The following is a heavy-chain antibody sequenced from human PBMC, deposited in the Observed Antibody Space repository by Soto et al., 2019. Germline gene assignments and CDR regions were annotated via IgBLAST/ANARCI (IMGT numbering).Heavy chain of an antibody. V-gene: IGHV3-30*18. CDR1: GFTFSNYG. J-gene: IGHJ4*02. CDR3: AKTVTTLGDFEY. D-gene: IGHD4-17*01. Sequence: QVQLVESGGGVVQPGRSLRLSCAASGFTFSNYGMHWVRQAPGKGLEWVAVISYDGRTKYYADSVKGRLTISRDNFKNSLYLQMSSLRAEDTAVYYCAKTVTTLGDFEYWGQGTLVTVSS. CDR2: ISYDGRTK.